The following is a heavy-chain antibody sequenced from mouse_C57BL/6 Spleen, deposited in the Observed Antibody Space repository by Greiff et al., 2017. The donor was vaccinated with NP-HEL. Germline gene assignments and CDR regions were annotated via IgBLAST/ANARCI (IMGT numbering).Heavy chain of an antibody. J-gene: IGHJ2*01. V-gene: IGHV5-6*01. CDR1: GFTFSSYG. CDR3: ARQGTTVVATPYYFDY. D-gene: IGHD1-1*01. CDR2: ISSGGSYT. Sequence: EVMLVESGGDLVKPGGSLKLSCAASGFTFSSYGMSWVRQTPDKRLEWVATISSGGSYTYYPDSVKGRFTISRDNAKNTLYLQMSSLKSEDTAMYYCARQGTTVVATPYYFDYWGQGTTLTVSS.